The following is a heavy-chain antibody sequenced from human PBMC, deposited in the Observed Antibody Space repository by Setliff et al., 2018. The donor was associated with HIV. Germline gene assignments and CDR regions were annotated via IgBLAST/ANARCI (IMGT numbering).Heavy chain of an antibody. Sequence: GASLKISCKASGYIFSNDYNAWVRQMPGKGLEWRGIIYTGDSDTKYSQSFQGRVTPSVEKSINTAYLQWSSLKAADIAMYFCARRAGGSSAWYGYWYFDVWGRGTLVTVSS. J-gene: IGHJ2*01. CDR3: ARRAGGSSAWYGYWYFDV. CDR2: IYTGDSDT. V-gene: IGHV5-51*01. D-gene: IGHD6-13*01. CDR1: GYIFSNDY.